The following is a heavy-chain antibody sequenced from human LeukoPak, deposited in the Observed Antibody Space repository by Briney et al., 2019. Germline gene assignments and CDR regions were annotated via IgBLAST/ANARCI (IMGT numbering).Heavy chain of an antibody. D-gene: IGHD2-15*01. V-gene: IGHV1-24*01. CDR1: GYTLTELS. CDR2: FDPEDGET. J-gene: IGHJ5*02. Sequence: ASVKVSCKVSGYTLTELSMHWVRQAPGKGLEWMGGFDPEDGETIYAQKFQGRVTMTEDTSTDTAYMELSSLRSEDTAVYYCATQREGYCSGGSCFFNWIDPWGQGTLVTVSS. CDR3: ATQREGYCSGGSCFFNWIDP.